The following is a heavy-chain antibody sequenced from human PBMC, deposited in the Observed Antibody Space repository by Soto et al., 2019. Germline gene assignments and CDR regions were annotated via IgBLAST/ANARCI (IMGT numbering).Heavy chain of an antibody. J-gene: IGHJ4*02. D-gene: IGHD6-19*01. CDR2: VSGDGFDT. Sequence: EVQLVESGGGLGQPGGSLRLSCAASGFTFGNYWLYWVRQGPGKGPVWVSRVSGDGFDTQYEDSVRGRFTISRDNAGSTVDLQMEGLRAEDTAVYYCVRGSNGWPGLDYWGRGTLVTVSS. CDR3: VRGSNGWPGLDY. V-gene: IGHV3-74*01. CDR1: GFTFGNYW.